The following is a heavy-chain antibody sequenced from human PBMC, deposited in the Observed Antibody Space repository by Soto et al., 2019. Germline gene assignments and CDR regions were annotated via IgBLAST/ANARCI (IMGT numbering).Heavy chain of an antibody. J-gene: IGHJ6*02. V-gene: IGHV1-8*01. CDR1: GYTFTSYD. CDR2: MNPNSGNT. CDR3: AKDGLNCSSTSCYYYYGMDV. D-gene: IGHD2-2*01. Sequence: GASVKVSCKASGYTFTSYDINWVRQATGQGLEWMGWMNPNSGNTGYAQKFQGRVTMTRNTSISTAYMELNSLRAEDTAVYYCAKDGLNCSSTSCYYYYGMDVWGQGTTVTVSS.